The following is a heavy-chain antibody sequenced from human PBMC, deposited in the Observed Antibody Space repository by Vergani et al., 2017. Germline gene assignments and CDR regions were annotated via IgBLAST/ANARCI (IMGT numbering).Heavy chain of an antibody. Sequence: EVQLLESGGGLVQPGGSLRLSCAASGFIFSHYGMSWVRQAPGKGLEWVSIINEGGGETYYVDSVKGRFTISRDNAKNSLYLQMNSLRAEDTALYYCASINYSGSSGYSLTCWHNWFDPGGQGTLITFSS. V-gene: IGHV3-7*01. CDR2: INEGGGET. CDR3: ASINYSGSSGYSLTCWHNWFDP. D-gene: IGHD3-22*01. J-gene: IGHJ5*02. CDR1: GFIFSHYG.